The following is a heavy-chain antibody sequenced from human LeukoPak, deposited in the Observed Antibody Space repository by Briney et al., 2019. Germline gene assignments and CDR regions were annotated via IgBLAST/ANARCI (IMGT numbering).Heavy chain of an antibody. CDR3: ARARGYGEYYYYSMDV. CDR2: INHSGST. CDR1: GGSFSGYY. Sequence: SETLSLTCAVYGGSFSGYYWSWIRQPPGKGLEWIGEINHSGSTNYNPSLKSRVTISVDTSKNQFSLKLSSVTAADTAVYYCARARGYGEYYYYSMDVWGKGTTVTVSS. J-gene: IGHJ6*03. D-gene: IGHD4-17*01. V-gene: IGHV4-34*01.